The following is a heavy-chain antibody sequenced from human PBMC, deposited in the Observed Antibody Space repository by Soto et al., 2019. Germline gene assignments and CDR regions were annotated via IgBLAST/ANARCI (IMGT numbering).Heavy chain of an antibody. CDR2: IDWDDDK. V-gene: IGHV2-70*01. D-gene: IGHD3-22*01. CDR3: ARGAEYYYDSSGYDLDY. Sequence: GSGPTLVNPTQTLTLTCTFSGFSLSTSGMCVSWIRQPPGKALEWLALIDWDDDKYYSTSLKTRLTISKDTSKNQVVLTMTNMDPVDTATYYCARGAEYYYDSSGYDLDYWGQGTLVTVSS. CDR1: GFSLSTSGMC. J-gene: IGHJ4*02.